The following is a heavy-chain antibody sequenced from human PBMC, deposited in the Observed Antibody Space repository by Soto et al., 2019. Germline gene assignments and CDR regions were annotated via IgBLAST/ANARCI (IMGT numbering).Heavy chain of an antibody. V-gene: IGHV3-23*01. J-gene: IGHJ6*03. D-gene: IGHD5-12*01. CDR1: GFTFSSYA. Sequence: GGSLRLSCAASGFTFSSYAMSWVRQAPGKGLEWVSAISGSGGSTYYADSVKGRFTISRDNSKNTLYLQMNSLRAEDTAVYYCAKAGLGGYDYYYYYYMDVWGKGTTVTVSS. CDR3: AKAGLGGYDYYYYYYMDV. CDR2: ISGSGGST.